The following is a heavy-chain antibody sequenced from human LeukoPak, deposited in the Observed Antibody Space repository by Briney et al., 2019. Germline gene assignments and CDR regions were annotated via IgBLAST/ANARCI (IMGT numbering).Heavy chain of an antibody. V-gene: IGHV1-18*01. CDR1: GYTFTSYG. CDR3: ARAGYYDILTGYYQRLGFDY. CDR2: ISAYNGNT. D-gene: IGHD3-9*01. Sequence: GASVKVSCKASGYTFTSYGISWVRQAPGQGLEWMGWISAYNGNTNYAQKLQGRVTMTTDTSTSTAYMELRSLRSDDTAVYYCARAGYYDILTGYYQRLGFDYWGQGTLVTVSS. J-gene: IGHJ4*02.